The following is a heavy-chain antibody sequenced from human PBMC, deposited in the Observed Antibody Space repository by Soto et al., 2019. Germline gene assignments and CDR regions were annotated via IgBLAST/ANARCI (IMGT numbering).Heavy chain of an antibody. CDR2: IVVGSGHT. D-gene: IGHD4-17*01. CDR3: AAPDFGDYWYFDL. V-gene: IGHV1-58*01. J-gene: IGHJ2*01. CDR1: GFTFSSSI. Sequence: MQLVQSGPEVKTPGTSVKVSCKASGFTFSSSIVQWVRQARGQRLEWIGWIVVGSGHTNYEQKFQERVTITRDMSTSTAYMELSSLRSEDTAVYYCAAPDFGDYWYFDLWGRGTLVTVSS.